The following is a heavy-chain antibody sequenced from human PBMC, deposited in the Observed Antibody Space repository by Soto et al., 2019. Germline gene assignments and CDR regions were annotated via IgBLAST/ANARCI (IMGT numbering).Heavy chain of an antibody. CDR2: IYYSGTS. J-gene: IGHJ4*02. Sequence: PSETLSLTCTVSGGSISTSAYYWGWIRQPPGKGLEWIGTIYYSGTSYHNPSLKSRVTISVDTSRNQFSLKLSSVTAADTAVYYCARSRGGYFDYWGQGTLVTVSS. V-gene: IGHV4-39*07. D-gene: IGHD3-22*01. CDR3: ARSRGGYFDY. CDR1: GGSISTSAYY.